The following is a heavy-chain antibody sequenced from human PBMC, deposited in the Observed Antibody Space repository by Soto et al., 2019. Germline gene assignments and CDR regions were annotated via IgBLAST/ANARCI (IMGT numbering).Heavy chain of an antibody. Sequence: GGSLRLSFAASGFTFSTYSMNWVRQAPGKGLEWISYISIGSTTIFYADSVKGRFTISGDNAKNSLYLQMNSLRDEDTSVYYCARDNGIAGSFDPWGQGTPVTVSS. V-gene: IGHV3-48*02. D-gene: IGHD6-13*01. J-gene: IGHJ5*02. CDR1: GFTFSTYS. CDR3: ARDNGIAGSFDP. CDR2: ISIGSTTI.